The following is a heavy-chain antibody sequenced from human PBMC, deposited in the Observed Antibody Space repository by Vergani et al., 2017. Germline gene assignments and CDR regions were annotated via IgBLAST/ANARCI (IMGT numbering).Heavy chain of an antibody. V-gene: IGHV4-59*12. CDR2: IYYSGST. CDR3: ARDGIHDLGVREYFQH. CDR1: GGSISSYY. Sequence: QVQLQESGPGLVKPSETLSLTCTVSGGSISSYYWSWIRQPPGKGLEWIGYIYYSGSTNYNPSLKSRVTISVDTSKNQFSLKLSSVTAADTAVYYCARDGIHDLGVREYFQHWGQGTLVTVSS. J-gene: IGHJ1*01. D-gene: IGHD5-18*01.